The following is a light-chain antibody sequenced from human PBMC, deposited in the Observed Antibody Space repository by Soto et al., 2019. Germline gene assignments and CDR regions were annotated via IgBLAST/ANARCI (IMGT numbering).Light chain of an antibody. CDR1: SSDLGGYNY. CDR3: NSQTSSGIRV. CDR2: EVN. J-gene: IGLJ1*01. V-gene: IGLV2-14*01. Sequence: QSVLTQPASVSGSPGQSITISCTGTSSDLGGYNYVSWYQQHPGKAPKLMIYEVNYRPSGVSNRFSGSKSGYTASLTISGLQAEDEADYYCNSQTSSGIRVFGTGTKVTVL.